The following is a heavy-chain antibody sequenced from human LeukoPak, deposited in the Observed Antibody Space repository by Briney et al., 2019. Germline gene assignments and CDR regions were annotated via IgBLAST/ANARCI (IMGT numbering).Heavy chain of an antibody. J-gene: IGHJ4*02. CDR1: GGSISSYY. V-gene: IGHV4-59*01. D-gene: IGHD2-15*01. CDR3: ARTPRPLSLRSYYFDY. Sequence: SETLSLTCTVSGGSISSYYWSWIRQPPGKGLEWIGYIYYSGSTNYNPSLKSRVTISVDTSKNQFSLKLSSVTAADTAVYHCARTPRPLSLRSYYFDYWGQGTLVTVSS. CDR2: IYYSGST.